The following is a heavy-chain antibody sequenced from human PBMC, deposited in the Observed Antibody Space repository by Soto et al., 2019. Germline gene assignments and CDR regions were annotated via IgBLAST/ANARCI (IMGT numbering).Heavy chain of an antibody. CDR2: ISGSGGST. CDR1: GFTFSSYA. CDR3: AKGGLDIVATGGVFFDY. J-gene: IGHJ4*02. D-gene: IGHD5-12*01. V-gene: IGHV3-23*01. Sequence: EVQLLESGGGLVQPGGSLRLSCAASGFTFSSYAMSWVRQAPGKGLEWVSAISGSGGSTYYADSVKGRFTISRDNSKNPLYLQMNSLRAEDTAVYYCAKGGLDIVATGGVFFDYWGQGTLVTVSS.